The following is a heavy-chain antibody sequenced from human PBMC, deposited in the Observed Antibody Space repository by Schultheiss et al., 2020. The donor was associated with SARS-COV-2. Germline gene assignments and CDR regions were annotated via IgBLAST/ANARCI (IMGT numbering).Heavy chain of an antibody. CDR2: VHRDGSMT. CDR3: ARDLTVRGGDNWFDP. V-gene: IGHV3-74*01. J-gene: IGHJ5*02. CDR1: GFTFTTHW. Sequence: GESLKISCAGSGFTFTTHWMHWVRQAPGKGLVWISRVHRDGSMTGYADSVKGRFTISRDNAKNTLYLQMDSLRVEDTGVYYCARDLTVRGGDNWFDPWGQGTLVTVSS. D-gene: IGHD3-10*01.